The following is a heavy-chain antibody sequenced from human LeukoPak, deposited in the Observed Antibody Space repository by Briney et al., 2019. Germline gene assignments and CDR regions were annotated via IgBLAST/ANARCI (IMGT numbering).Heavy chain of an antibody. CDR3: ARGALQSYYYYYGMDV. J-gene: IGHJ6*02. D-gene: IGHD4-4*01. Sequence: SETLSLTCTVSGGSISSYYWSWIRQPAGKGLEWIGRIYTSGSTNYNPSLKSRVTISVDTSKNQFSLKLSSVTAADTAVYYCARGALQSYYYYYGMDVWGQGTTVTVSS. CDR1: GGSISSYY. CDR2: IYTSGST. V-gene: IGHV4-4*07.